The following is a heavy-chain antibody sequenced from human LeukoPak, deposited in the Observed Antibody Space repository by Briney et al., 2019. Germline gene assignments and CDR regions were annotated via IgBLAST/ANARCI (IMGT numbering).Heavy chain of an antibody. V-gene: IGHV1-58*02. J-gene: IGHJ6*02. CDR3: AADPYSSSSRYYYGMGV. CDR1: GFTFTSSA. CDR2: IVVGSGNT. D-gene: IGHD6-6*01. Sequence: ASVKVSCKASGFTFTSSAMQWVRQARGQRLEWIGWIVVGSGNTNYAQKFQERVTITRDMSTSTAYMELSSLRSEDTAVYYCAADPYSSSSRYYYGMGVWGQGTTVTVSS.